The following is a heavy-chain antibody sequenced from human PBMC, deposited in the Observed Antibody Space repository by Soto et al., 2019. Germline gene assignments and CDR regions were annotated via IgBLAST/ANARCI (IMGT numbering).Heavy chain of an antibody. Sequence: GGSLRLSCAASGFTFSSYGMHWVRQAPGKGLEWVAVISYDGSNKYYADSVKGRFTISRDNSKNTLYLQMNSLRAEDTAVYYCAKGQRLRSTIFGVVTDDAFDIWGQGTMVTVSS. CDR3: AKGQRLRSTIFGVVTDDAFDI. D-gene: IGHD3-3*01. CDR2: ISYDGSNK. V-gene: IGHV3-30*18. CDR1: GFTFSSYG. J-gene: IGHJ3*02.